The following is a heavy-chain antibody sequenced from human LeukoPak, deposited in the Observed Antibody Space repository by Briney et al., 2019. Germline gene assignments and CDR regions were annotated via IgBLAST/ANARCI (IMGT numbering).Heavy chain of an antibody. J-gene: IGHJ4*02. CDR2: VSGSGGST. CDR1: GFTFNNYA. D-gene: IGHD5-24*01. Sequence: GGSLRLSCAASGFTFNNYAMTWVRQAPGKGLEWVSAVSGSGGSTYHADSVKGRFTISRDSSKNTLYLQLNSLRVEDTAVYYCAKVGLRDGYKTYYFDCWGLGTLVTVSS. CDR3: AKVGLRDGYKTYYFDC. V-gene: IGHV3-23*01.